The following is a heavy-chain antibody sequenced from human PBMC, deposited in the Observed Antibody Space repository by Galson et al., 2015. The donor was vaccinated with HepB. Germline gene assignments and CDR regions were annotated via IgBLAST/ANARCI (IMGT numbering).Heavy chain of an antibody. CDR2: ISGSGGST. V-gene: IGHV3-23*01. CDR3: AKRTVRGVHFDY. CDR1: GFTFSSYA. D-gene: IGHD3-10*01. Sequence: SLRLSCAASGFTFSSYAMSWVRQAPGKGLEWVSAISGSGGSTYYADSVKGRFTISRDNSKNTLYLQMNSLRAEDTAVYYCAKRTVRGVHFDYWGQGTLVTVSS. J-gene: IGHJ4*02.